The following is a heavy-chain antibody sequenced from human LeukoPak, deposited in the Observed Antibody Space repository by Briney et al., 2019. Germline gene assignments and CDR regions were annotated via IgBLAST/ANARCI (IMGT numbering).Heavy chain of an antibody. Sequence: PGGSLRLSCAASGFTFSSNWMSWVRQAPGKGLEWVANIEEDGSETYYVDSVKGRFTISRDNAKNSLYLQMNSLRAEDTALYYCARAVYGWNYDLVDVWGKGTTVTVSS. CDR2: IEEDGSET. CDR1: GFTFSSNW. J-gene: IGHJ6*04. CDR3: ARAVYGWNYDLVDV. D-gene: IGHD1-7*01. V-gene: IGHV3-7*03.